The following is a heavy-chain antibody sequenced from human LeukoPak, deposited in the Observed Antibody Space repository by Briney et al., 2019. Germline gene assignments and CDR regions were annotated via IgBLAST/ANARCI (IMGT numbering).Heavy chain of an antibody. J-gene: IGHJ3*02. D-gene: IGHD3-22*01. Sequence: SETLSLTCTVSVGSISSSSYYWGWIRQPPGKGLEGIGSIYYSGSTYYNPSLKSRVTISVDTSKNQFSLKLRSVTAADTAVYYCARVGGITMIVVLITDAFDIWGQGTMVTVSP. V-gene: IGHV4-39*07. CDR1: VGSISSSSYY. CDR2: IYYSGST. CDR3: ARVGGITMIVVLITDAFDI.